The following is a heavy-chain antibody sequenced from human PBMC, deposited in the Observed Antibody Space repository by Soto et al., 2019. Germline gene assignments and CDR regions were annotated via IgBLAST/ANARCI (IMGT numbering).Heavy chain of an antibody. Sequence: QVQLQQWGAGLLKPSETLSLTCAVYGGSFSGYYWSWIRQPPGKGLAWIGEINHSGSTNYNPSLKSRVTISVDTSKNQFSLKLSSVTAADTAVYYCARGRGYCSSTSCKSLGYWGQGTLVTVSS. CDR3: ARGRGYCSSTSCKSLGY. CDR2: INHSGST. D-gene: IGHD2-2*01. V-gene: IGHV4-34*01. CDR1: GGSFSGYY. J-gene: IGHJ4*02.